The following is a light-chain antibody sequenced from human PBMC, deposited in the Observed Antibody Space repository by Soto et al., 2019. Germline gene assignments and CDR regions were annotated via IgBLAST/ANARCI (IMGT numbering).Light chain of an antibody. CDR3: QHYVNSWT. V-gene: IGKV3-20*01. CDR2: GAS. J-gene: IGKJ1*01. CDR1: QSVRSSY. Sequence: EIVLTQSPGTLSLSPGERATLSCRASQSVRSSYLAWYQQKPGQAPRLLIYGASSRATVIPDRFSGSGSGTDFTLTISRLEPDDFAMYDYQHYVNSWTFGQGTKVDI.